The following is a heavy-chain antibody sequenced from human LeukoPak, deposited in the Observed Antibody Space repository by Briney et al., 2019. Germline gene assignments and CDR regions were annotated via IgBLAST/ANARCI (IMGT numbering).Heavy chain of an antibody. V-gene: IGHV4-59*01. CDR3: ARGFRQQLVTGWFDP. CDR1: GDSINSYY. J-gene: IGHJ5*02. D-gene: IGHD6-13*01. Sequence: SETLSLTCSVSGDSINSYYWIWIRQSPGRGLEYIGYIYHSGSTNYNPSLRSRVTMSVDTSKNQFSLRLTSVSAVDTAVYYCARGFRQQLVTGWFDPWGQGTQVTVSS. CDR2: IYHSGST.